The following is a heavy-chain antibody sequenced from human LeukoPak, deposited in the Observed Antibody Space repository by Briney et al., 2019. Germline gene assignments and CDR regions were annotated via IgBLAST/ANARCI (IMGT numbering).Heavy chain of an antibody. D-gene: IGHD2-2*01. CDR3: ARGSWREIRGLPAHMDV. Sequence: PSETLSLTCTVSGGSISSGDYYWSWIRQPPGKGLEWIGYIYYSGSTNYNASLKSRVTMSIDTSKNQFSLKLSSVTAADTAVYYCARGSWREIRGLPAHMDVWGKGTTVTVSS. V-gene: IGHV4-61*08. CDR1: GGSISSGDYY. CDR2: IYYSGST. J-gene: IGHJ6*03.